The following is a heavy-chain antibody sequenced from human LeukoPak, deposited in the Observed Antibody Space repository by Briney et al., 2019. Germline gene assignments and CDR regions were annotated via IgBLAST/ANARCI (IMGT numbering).Heavy chain of an antibody. J-gene: IGHJ4*02. CDR1: GDSISTSY. Sequence: SETLSLTCTVSGDSISTSYWSWIRQAPGKGLEWIGYISNRGSTNYNPSLTSRVTISVDTSKNQFSLKLSSVTAADTAVYYCARKDDSSGYYLSYFDYWGQGTLVTVSS. V-gene: IGHV4-59*08. CDR3: ARKDDSSGYYLSYFDY. CDR2: ISNRGST. D-gene: IGHD3-22*01.